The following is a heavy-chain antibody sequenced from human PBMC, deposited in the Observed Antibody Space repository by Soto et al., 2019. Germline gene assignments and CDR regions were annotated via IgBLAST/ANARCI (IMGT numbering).Heavy chain of an antibody. V-gene: IGHV3-21*01. D-gene: IGHD3-9*01. CDR1: GFTFNSYS. CDR3: ARTINLGLPDNGMDV. CDR2: ISSANGYI. Sequence: AGSLTLSCVASGFTFNSYSMNWVRQAPGNGMEWVSSISSANGYISYADSVKGRFTISRDNARNSLYLPMNSLRAEDTAVYYCARTINLGLPDNGMDVWGQGTTVTVSS. J-gene: IGHJ6*02.